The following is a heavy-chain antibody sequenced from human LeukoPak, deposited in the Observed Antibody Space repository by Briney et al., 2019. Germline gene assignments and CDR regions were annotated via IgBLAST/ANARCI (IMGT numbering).Heavy chain of an antibody. CDR3: ARSGGSNQPYDY. Sequence: GGSLRLSCAASGFIFSSHCMHWVRQAPGKGLIWISRINTDGSSTTYADSVKGRFTVSRDNAKNTLYLQMNSLRAEDTAVYFCARSGGSNQPYDYWSQGILVTVSS. D-gene: IGHD1-26*01. J-gene: IGHJ4*02. V-gene: IGHV3-74*01. CDR2: INTDGSST. CDR1: GFIFSSHC.